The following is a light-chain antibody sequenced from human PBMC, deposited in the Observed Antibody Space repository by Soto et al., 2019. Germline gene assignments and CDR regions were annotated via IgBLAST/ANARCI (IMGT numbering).Light chain of an antibody. CDR2: YDS. V-gene: IGLV3-21*04. CDR1: NIGSKS. Sequence: SYELTQSPSVSVAPGKTARITCGGNNIGSKSVHWYQQKPGQAPVLVIYYDSDRPSGIPERLSGSNSGNTATLTISRVEAGDEADYYCQVWDSSDLHVVFGGGTKLTVL. CDR3: QVWDSSDLHVV. J-gene: IGLJ2*01.